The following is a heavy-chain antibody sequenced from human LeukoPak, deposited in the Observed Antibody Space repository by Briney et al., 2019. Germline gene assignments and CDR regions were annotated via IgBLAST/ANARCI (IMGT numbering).Heavy chain of an antibody. CDR2: ISAYNGNT. J-gene: IGHJ4*02. D-gene: IGHD3/OR15-3a*01. CDR1: GYTFTSYY. CDR3: AREPTGDRGGFYDF. Sequence: ASVKVSCKASGYTFTSYYMHWVRQAPGQGLEWMGWISAYNGNTNYAQKLQGRVTMTTDTSTSTAYMELRSLRSDDTAVYYCAREPTGDRGGFYDFWGQGALVTVSS. V-gene: IGHV1-18*04.